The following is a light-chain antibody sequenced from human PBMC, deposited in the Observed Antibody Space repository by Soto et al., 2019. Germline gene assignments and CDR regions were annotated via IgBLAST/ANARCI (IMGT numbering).Light chain of an antibody. J-gene: IGKJ4*01. CDR2: DAS. CDR1: QSVSSN. CDR3: QQHSNWPLT. Sequence: EIVLIQSPATLSLSPGERATLSCRASQSVSSNLAWYQQNPGQAPSLLIFDASNMATGIPARFSGSGSGTDFILTLSSLEPEDFAVYYCQQHSNWPLTFGGGTKVEIK. V-gene: IGKV3-11*01.